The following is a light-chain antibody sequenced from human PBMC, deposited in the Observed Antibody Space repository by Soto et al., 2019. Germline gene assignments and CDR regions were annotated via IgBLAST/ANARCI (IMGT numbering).Light chain of an antibody. CDR1: QSVSTN. CDR3: HQYNNWPPYT. V-gene: IGKV3-15*01. CDR2: GAS. J-gene: IGKJ2*01. Sequence: EIVMTQSPATLSEFQGERATLSCRASQSVSTNFAWYQQKPGQAPRLLIYGASARATGIPARFSGSGSGTECTLTIRSLQSEDFAVYYCHQYNNWPPYTFGQGTKLEIK.